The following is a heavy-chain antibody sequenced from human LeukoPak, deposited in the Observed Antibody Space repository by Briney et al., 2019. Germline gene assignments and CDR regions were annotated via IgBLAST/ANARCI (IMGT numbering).Heavy chain of an antibody. CDR3: ARGSGSGSSFIWFDP. CDR2: IYYSGST. CDR1: GGSISSGDYY. J-gene: IGHJ5*02. V-gene: IGHV4-30-4*01. Sequence: SETLSLTCTVSGGSISSGDYYWSWIRQPPRKGLECIGYIYYSGSTYYNPSLKSRVTISVDTSKNQFSRKLSSVTAADTAVYYCARGSGSGSSFIWFDPWGQGTLVTVSS. D-gene: IGHD3-10*01.